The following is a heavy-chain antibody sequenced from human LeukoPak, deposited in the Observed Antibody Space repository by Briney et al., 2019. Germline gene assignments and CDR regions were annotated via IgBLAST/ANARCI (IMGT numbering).Heavy chain of an antibody. CDR1: GGSFSGYY. J-gene: IGHJ4*02. CDR3: AREAGTGGFDY. Sequence: SETLSLTCAVYGGSFSGYYWSWIRQPPGKGLEWIGEINHSGGTNYNPSLKSRVTISVDTSKNQFSLKLSSVTAADTAVYYCAREAGTGGFDYWGQGTLVTVSS. V-gene: IGHV4-34*01. D-gene: IGHD6-19*01. CDR2: INHSGGT.